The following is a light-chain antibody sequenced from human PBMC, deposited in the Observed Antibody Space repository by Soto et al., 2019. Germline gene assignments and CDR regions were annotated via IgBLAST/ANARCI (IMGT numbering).Light chain of an antibody. CDR1: QSVSSN. V-gene: IGKV3-15*01. Sequence: EIVMTQSPPTLSVSPGERATLSCRASQSVSSNLASYQQKPGQAPRLLIYGASTRATGIPARFSGSGSGTEFTLTISSLQSEDFAVYYCQQYNDWPGTFGQGTNVEIK. CDR2: GAS. J-gene: IGKJ1*01. CDR3: QQYNDWPGT.